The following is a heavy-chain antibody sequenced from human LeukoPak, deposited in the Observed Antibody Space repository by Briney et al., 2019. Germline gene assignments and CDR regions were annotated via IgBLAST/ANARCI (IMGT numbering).Heavy chain of an antibody. V-gene: IGHV1-2*02. D-gene: IGHD6-6*01. CDR2: INPNSGGT. CDR1: GYTFTVYY. Sequence: ASVNVSSQASGYTFTVYYMHWVGQAPGQGLEWMGWINPNSGGTNYAQKFQGRVTMTRDTSISTAYMELSSLRSDDTAVYYCAREGLRSIAARRGTRDYMDVWGKGTTVIVSS. J-gene: IGHJ6*03. CDR3: AREGLRSIAARRGTRDYMDV.